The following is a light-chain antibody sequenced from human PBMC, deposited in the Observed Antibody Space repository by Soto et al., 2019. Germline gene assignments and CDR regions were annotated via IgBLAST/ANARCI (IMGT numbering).Light chain of an antibody. Sequence: DIQMTQSPSSLSASVGDRVTITCRASQGISNYLAWYQQKPGKVPKLLIYAASTLQSGVPSRFSGSGSGTDLALTISSLLPEDVATYYCQKYNSAPRTFGQGTKLEIK. CDR3: QKYNSAPRT. J-gene: IGKJ1*01. V-gene: IGKV1-27*01. CDR1: QGISNY. CDR2: AAS.